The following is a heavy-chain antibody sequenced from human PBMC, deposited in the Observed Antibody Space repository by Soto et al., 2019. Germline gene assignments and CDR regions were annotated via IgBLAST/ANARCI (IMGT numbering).Heavy chain of an antibody. CDR2: ISHSGST. Sequence: QLQLQESGSGLVKPSQTLSLTCAVSGGSISSGNSYSWSWIRQPPGKGLEWIGSISHSGSTSYNPSLKGRVTMSVGKSKNPFSLNLSSVTAADMAVYYCARAVAPYLGTWFDPWGQGTLVIVSS. CDR1: GGSISSGNSYS. D-gene: IGHD3-16*01. J-gene: IGHJ5*02. V-gene: IGHV4-30-2*01. CDR3: ARAVAPYLGTWFDP.